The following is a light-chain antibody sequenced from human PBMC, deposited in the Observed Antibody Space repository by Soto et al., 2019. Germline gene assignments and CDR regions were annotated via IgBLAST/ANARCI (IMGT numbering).Light chain of an antibody. Sequence: QSALTQPASVSGSPGQSITISCTGTSSDVGAYNYVSWYQQHPGKAPKLMIFEVSDRPSGVSNRFSGSKSDNTASLTISGLQAEDEADYYCSSYTSSNTLVFGGGTQLTVL. V-gene: IGLV2-14*01. CDR1: SSDVGAYNY. CDR2: EVS. J-gene: IGLJ2*01. CDR3: SSYTSSNTLV.